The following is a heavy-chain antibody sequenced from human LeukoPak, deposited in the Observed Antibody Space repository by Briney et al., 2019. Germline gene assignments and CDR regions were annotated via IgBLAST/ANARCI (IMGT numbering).Heavy chain of an antibody. CDR1: GGSFSGYY. J-gene: IGHJ4*02. CDR3: ARRRGIVRFDY. D-gene: IGHD1-26*01. V-gene: IGHV4-34*01. Sequence: SETLSLTCAVYGGSFSGYYWSWIRQPPGEGLEWIGSIYYSGSTYYKPSFKSRVTISVDTSKNQFSLKLSSVTAADTAVYYCARRRGIVRFDYWGQGTLVTVSS. CDR2: IYYSGST.